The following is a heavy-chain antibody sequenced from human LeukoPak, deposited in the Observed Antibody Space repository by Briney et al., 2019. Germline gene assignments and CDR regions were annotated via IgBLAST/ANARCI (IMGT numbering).Heavy chain of an antibody. CDR3: ARVGYIDEGIDY. CDR1: GFPFSSYW. Sequence: GGSLRLSCVASGFPFSSYWMTWVRQAPGKGLEWVANIKQDGSKKSYVDSVKGRFTISRDNAKNSLYLQMNSLRAEDTAIYYCARVGYIDEGIDYWGQGTLVTVSS. J-gene: IGHJ4*02. V-gene: IGHV3-7*04. CDR2: IKQDGSKK. D-gene: IGHD5-24*01.